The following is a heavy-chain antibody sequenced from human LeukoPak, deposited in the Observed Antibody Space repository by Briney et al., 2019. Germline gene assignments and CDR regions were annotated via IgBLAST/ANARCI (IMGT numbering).Heavy chain of an antibody. Sequence: SETLSLTCAISGGSFSGYNWTWIRQPPGKGLEWIGHINHRGTTNFTPSLKSRVTMSVDTSKGQFGLNLASVTAADTAVYYCARAPVRGVMKYWSQGTLVIVSS. CDR2: INHRGTT. CDR1: GGSFSGYN. CDR3: ARAPVRGVMKY. J-gene: IGHJ4*02. V-gene: IGHV4-34*01. D-gene: IGHD3-10*01.